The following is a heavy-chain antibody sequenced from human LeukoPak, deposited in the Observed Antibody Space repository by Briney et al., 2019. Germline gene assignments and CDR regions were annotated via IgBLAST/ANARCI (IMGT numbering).Heavy chain of an antibody. V-gene: IGHV3-23*01. CDR3: AKDSYYDYVWGSYRYTNQFDY. CDR2: MSGSGGST. J-gene: IGHJ4*02. D-gene: IGHD3-16*02. Sequence: GGTLRLSCAASGFTFSNYGMSWVRQAPGKGLEWVSGMSGSGGSTYYADSVKGRFTISRDNSKNTLYLQMNSLRAEDTAVYYCAKDSYYDYVWGSYRYTNQFDYWGQGTLVTVSS. CDR1: GFTFSNYG.